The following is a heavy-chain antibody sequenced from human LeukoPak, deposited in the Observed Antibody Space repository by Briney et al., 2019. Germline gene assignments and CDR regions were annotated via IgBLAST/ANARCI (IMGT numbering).Heavy chain of an antibody. CDR2: IYYSGST. D-gene: IGHD4-17*01. V-gene: IGHV4-59*01. CDR1: GGSISSYY. J-gene: IGHJ4*02. CDR3: AXXXXYGDYPPFIDY. Sequence: SETLSLTCTVSGGSISSYYWSWIRQPPGKGLEWIGYIYYSGSTNYNPSLKSRVTISVDTSKNQFSLKLSSVTAADTAVYYCAXXXXYGDYPPFIDYWGQGTLVTVSS.